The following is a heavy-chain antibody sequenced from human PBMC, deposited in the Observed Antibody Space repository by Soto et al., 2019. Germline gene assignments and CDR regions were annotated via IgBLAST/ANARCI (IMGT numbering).Heavy chain of an antibody. CDR3: AKDPHYYDSSGNRDY. J-gene: IGHJ4*02. V-gene: IGHV3-23*01. CDR1: GFTFSSYA. D-gene: IGHD3-22*01. Sequence: GSLRLSCAASGFTFSSYAMSWVRQAPGKGLEWVSAISGSGGSTYYADSVKGRFTISRDNSKNTLYLQMNSLRAEDTAVYYCAKDPHYYDSSGNRDYWGQGTLVTVSS. CDR2: ISGSGGST.